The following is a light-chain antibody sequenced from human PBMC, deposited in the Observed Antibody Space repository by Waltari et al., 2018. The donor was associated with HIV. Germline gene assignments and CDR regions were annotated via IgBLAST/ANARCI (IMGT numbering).Light chain of an antibody. J-gene: IGLJ3*02. CDR1: SGYSNYA. Sequence: QLVMTQSPSASASLGASVKLTCTLSSGYSNYAIAWHQQQPDKGPRYLMTVKSDGSHIKGDGIPDRFSGSRSGAERYLTISSLQSEDEADYYCQTWDSGLWVFGGGTTLSVL. CDR2: VKSDGSH. CDR3: QTWDSGLWV. V-gene: IGLV4-69*02.